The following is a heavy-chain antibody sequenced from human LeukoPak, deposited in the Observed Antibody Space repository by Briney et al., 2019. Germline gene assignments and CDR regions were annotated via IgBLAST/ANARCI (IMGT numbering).Heavy chain of an antibody. CDR3: ARTGYGDSLPFDY. J-gene: IGHJ4*02. Sequence: ASVKVSCKASGYTFTGYYMHWVRQAPGQGLEWMGWINPNSGGTNYAQKFQGRVTMTRDTSISTAYMELSRLRSDDTAVYYCARTGYGDSLPFDYWGQGTPVTVSS. CDR2: INPNSGGT. V-gene: IGHV1-2*02. D-gene: IGHD4-17*01. CDR1: GYTFTGYY.